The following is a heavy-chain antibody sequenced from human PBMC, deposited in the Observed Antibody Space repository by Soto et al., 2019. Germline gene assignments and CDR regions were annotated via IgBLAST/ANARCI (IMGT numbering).Heavy chain of an antibody. CDR1: DDSINNYY. CDR3: ARENLRWFDP. V-gene: IGHV4-59*01. D-gene: IGHD3-9*01. J-gene: IGHJ5*02. Sequence: SETLSLTCTVSDDSINNYYWSWIRQPPGKGLEWIGYIYYSGTTSYNPSLKGRVTISIDTSKKQVSLKMASVNAADTAVYYCARENLRWFDPWGQGILVTGSS. CDR2: IYYSGTT.